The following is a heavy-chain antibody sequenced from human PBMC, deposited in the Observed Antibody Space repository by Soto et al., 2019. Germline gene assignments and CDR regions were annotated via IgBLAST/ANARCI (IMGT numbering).Heavy chain of an antibody. CDR2: IYYSGST. CDR3: ARGPMDSSGWWYYFDY. V-gene: IGHV4-59*01. J-gene: IGHJ4*02. CDR1: GGSISSYY. Sequence: QVQLQESGPGLVKPSETLSLTCTVSGGSISSYYWSWIRQPPGKGLEWIGYIYYSGSTNYNPSLKSRVTISVDTSKNQFSLKLSSVTAADTAVYYCARGPMDSSGWWYYFDYWGQGTLVTVSS. D-gene: IGHD6-19*01.